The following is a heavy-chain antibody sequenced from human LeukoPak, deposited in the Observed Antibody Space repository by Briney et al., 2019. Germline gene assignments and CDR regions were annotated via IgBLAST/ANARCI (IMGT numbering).Heavy chain of an antibody. J-gene: IGHJ4*02. V-gene: IGHV3-11*01. Sequence: RSGGSLRLSCAASGFTFSDYYMSWIRQAPGKGLEWVSYISSSGSTIYYADSVKGRFTISRDNAKNSLYLQMNSLRAEDTAVYYCARERGSYGYQHFDYWGQGTLVTVSS. D-gene: IGHD5-18*01. CDR1: GFTFSDYY. CDR3: ARERGSYGYQHFDY. CDR2: ISSSGSTI.